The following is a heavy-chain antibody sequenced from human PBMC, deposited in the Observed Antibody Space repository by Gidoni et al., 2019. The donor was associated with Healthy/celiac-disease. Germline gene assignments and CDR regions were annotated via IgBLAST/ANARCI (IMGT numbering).Heavy chain of an antibody. D-gene: IGHD3-16*01. CDR2: INPSGGST. J-gene: IGHJ5*02. Sequence: QVQLVQSGAEVKKPGASVKVSCKASGYTFTSYYMHWVRQAPGQGLEWMGIINPSGGSTSYAQKFQGRVTMTRDTSTSTVYMELSSLRSEDTAVYYCAREGGFGVLPHNWFDPWGQGTLVTVSS. V-gene: IGHV1-46*03. CDR3: AREGGFGVLPHNWFDP. CDR1: GYTFTSYY.